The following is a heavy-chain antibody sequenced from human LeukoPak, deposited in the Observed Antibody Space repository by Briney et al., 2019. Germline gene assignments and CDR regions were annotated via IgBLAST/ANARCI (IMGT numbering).Heavy chain of an antibody. V-gene: IGHV4-4*02. J-gene: IGHJ4*02. Sequence: SGTLSLTCAVSGDSITSHSWWSWVRPPPGKGLEWIGEVHHGGASNYDPSLESRVTISVDKSKNCFSLNLRSVTAADTATYYCASHVTVLGTRGFDFWGRGTLVTVS. D-gene: IGHD6-19*01. CDR1: GDSITSHSW. CDR2: VHHGGAS. CDR3: ASHVTVLGTRGFDF.